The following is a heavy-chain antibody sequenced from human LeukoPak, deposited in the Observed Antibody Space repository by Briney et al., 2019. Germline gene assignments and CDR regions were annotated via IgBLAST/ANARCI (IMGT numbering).Heavy chain of an antibody. CDR3: ARDRSSGWYYGFDY. Sequence: GGSPRLSCAASGFTFSSYSMNWVRQTPGKGLEWVSYIRSSSSTIYYADSVKGRFTISRDNAKNSLYLQMNSLRAEDTAVYYCARDRSSGWYYGFDYWGQGTLVTVSS. CDR2: IRSSSSTI. CDR1: GFTFSSYS. D-gene: IGHD6-19*01. J-gene: IGHJ4*02. V-gene: IGHV3-48*04.